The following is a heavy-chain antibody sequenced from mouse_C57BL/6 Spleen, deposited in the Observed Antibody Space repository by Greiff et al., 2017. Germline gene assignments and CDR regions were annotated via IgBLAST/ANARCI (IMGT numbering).Heavy chain of an antibody. CDR1: GYTFTSYW. CDR3: ARWIYYDYDGFAY. Sequence: QVQLQQSGAELVKPGASVKMSCKASGYTFTSYWITWVKQRPGQGLEWIGDIYPGSGSTNYNEKFKSKATLTVDTSSSTAYMQLSSLTSEDSAVYYCARWIYYDYDGFAYWGQGTLVTVSA. V-gene: IGHV1-55*01. J-gene: IGHJ3*01. D-gene: IGHD2-4*01. CDR2: IYPGSGST.